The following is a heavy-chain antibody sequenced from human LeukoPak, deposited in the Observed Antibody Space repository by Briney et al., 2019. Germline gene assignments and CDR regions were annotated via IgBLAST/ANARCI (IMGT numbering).Heavy chain of an antibody. Sequence: GGSLRLSCAASGFTFDDYAMHWVRQAPGKGLEWVSGISWNSGSIGYADSVKGRFTISRDNAKNSLYLQMNSLRAEDTALYYCAKELIAAAGALDYWGQGTLVTVSS. J-gene: IGHJ4*02. CDR1: GFTFDDYA. CDR3: AKELIAAAGALDY. CDR2: ISWNSGSI. V-gene: IGHV3-9*01. D-gene: IGHD6-13*01.